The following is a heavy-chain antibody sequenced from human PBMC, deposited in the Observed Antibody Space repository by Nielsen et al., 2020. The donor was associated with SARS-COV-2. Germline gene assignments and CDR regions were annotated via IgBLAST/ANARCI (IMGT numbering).Heavy chain of an antibody. CDR3: TTDYIPSPYYDFWSGYFPYYYGMDV. Sequence: WIRQPPGKGLEWVGRIKSKTDGGTTDYAAPVKGRFTISRDDSKNTLYLQMNSLKTEDTAVYYCTTDYIPSPYYDFWSGYFPYYYGMDVWSQGTTVTVSS. D-gene: IGHD3-3*01. J-gene: IGHJ6*02. V-gene: IGHV3-15*01. CDR2: IKSKTDGGTT.